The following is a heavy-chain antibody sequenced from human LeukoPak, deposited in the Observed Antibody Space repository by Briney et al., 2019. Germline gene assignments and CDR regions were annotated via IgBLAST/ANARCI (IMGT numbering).Heavy chain of an antibody. Sequence: PGGSLRLSCAASGFTFTTYAMNWVRQAPGKGLEWVSAISGSGGSTYYADSVKGRFTISRDNSKNTLYLQMNSLRAEDTAVYYCAKLPLYYDSSGYFDYWGQGTLVTVSS. CDR3: AKLPLYYDSSGYFDY. CDR1: GFTFTTYA. CDR2: ISGSGGST. D-gene: IGHD3-22*01. J-gene: IGHJ4*02. V-gene: IGHV3-23*01.